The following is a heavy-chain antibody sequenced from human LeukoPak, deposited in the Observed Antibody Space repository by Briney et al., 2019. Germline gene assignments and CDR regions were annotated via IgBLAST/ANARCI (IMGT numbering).Heavy chain of an antibody. Sequence: GASVTVSCKASGYTFSSYGFSWVRQAPGQGLEWMGWISAYDGNTDYAQNLQGRVTMTTDTSTSTAYMELRSLRSDDTAVYYCARAVRGYSYAYLPYWGQGTLVTVSS. CDR3: ARAVRGYSYAYLPY. V-gene: IGHV1-18*01. CDR2: ISAYDGNT. D-gene: IGHD5-18*01. J-gene: IGHJ4*02. CDR1: GYTFSSYG.